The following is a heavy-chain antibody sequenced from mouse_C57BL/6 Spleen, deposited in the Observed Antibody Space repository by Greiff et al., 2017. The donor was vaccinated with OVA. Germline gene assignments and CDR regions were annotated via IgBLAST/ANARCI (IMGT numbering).Heavy chain of an antibody. CDR3: ARQRGYFDV. Sequence: EVQLVESGGDLVKPGGSLKLSCAASGFTFSSYGMSWVRQTPDKRLEWVATISSGGSYTYYPDSVKGRFTISRDNAKNTLYLQMSRLKSEDTAMYYCARQRGYFDVWGTGTTVTVSS. CDR1: GFTFSSYG. V-gene: IGHV5-6*01. CDR2: ISSGGSYT. J-gene: IGHJ1*03.